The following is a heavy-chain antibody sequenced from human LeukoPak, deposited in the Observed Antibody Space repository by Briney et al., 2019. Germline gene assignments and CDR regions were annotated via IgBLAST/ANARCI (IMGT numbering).Heavy chain of an antibody. J-gene: IGHJ5*02. CDR1: GFTFSSYS. CDR3: ARDLSANYYDSSGYYYP. V-gene: IGHV3-21*01. CDR2: ISSSSSYI. D-gene: IGHD3-22*01. Sequence: GGSLRLSCAASGFTFSSYSMNWVRRAPGKGLEWDSFISSSSSYIYYADSVKGRFTISRDNAKNSLYLQMNSLRAEDTAVYYCARDLSANYYDSSGYYYPWGQGTLVTVSS.